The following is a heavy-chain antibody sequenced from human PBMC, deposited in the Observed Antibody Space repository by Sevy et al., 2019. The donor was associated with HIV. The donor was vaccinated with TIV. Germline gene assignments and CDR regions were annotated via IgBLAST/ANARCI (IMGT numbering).Heavy chain of an antibody. CDR2: KSYDGSNK. J-gene: IGHJ4*02. CDR1: GFTFSSYA. CDR3: ATYDSSGYYYFDY. V-gene: IGHV3-30*14. D-gene: IGHD3-22*01. Sequence: GGSLRLSCAASGFTFSSYAMHWVRQAPVKGLEWVAAKSYDGSNKYYADSVKGRFTIARDNSKNTLYLQMNSLRAEDTAVYYCATYDSSGYYYFDYWGQGTLVTVSS.